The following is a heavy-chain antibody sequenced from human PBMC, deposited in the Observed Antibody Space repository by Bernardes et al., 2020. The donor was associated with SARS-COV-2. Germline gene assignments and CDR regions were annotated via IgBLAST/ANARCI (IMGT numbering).Heavy chain of an antibody. CDR1: GGSISTNSFY. CDR3: SRRDGGGSLTRFEY. CDR2: MFHGGNT. Sequence: SETLSLTCTVSGGSISTNSFYWGWIRQPPGKGLEWVGSMFHGGNTYYNPSLKSRVTISLDTSNNEFSLKLSSVTAADTAVYYCSRRDGGGSLTRFEYWGQGTLVTVSS. V-gene: IGHV4-39*01. J-gene: IGHJ4*02. D-gene: IGHD1-26*01.